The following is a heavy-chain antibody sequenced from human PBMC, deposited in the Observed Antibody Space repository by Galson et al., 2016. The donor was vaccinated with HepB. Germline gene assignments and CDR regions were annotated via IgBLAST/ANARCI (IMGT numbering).Heavy chain of an antibody. CDR1: GYSFTGYF. J-gene: IGHJ6*02. D-gene: IGHD4-17*01. Sequence: SVKVSCKASGYSFTGYFIHWVRQAPGQGLEWMGLIKPHSGGTKYAQKFQGRVTLTRDTSTSTVYMELTSLRSDDTAVYFCAREFNRHTVTTFYYYGMDVWGQGTLVTVS. V-gene: IGHV1-2*02. CDR3: AREFNRHTVTTFYYYGMDV. CDR2: IKPHSGGT.